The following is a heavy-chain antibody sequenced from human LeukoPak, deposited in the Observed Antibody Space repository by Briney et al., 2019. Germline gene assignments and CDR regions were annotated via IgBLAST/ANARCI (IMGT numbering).Heavy chain of an antibody. CDR1: GFTFCSYS. CDR3: ARDPNTAMVKGRAFDI. V-gene: IGHV3-21*01. Sequence: GGSLRLSCAASGFTFCSYSMNWVPQAPGKGLEWVSSISSSSSYIYYADSVKGRFTISRDNAKNSLYLQMNSLRAEDTAVYYCARDPNTAMVKGRAFDIWGQGTMVTVSS. D-gene: IGHD5-18*01. CDR2: ISSSSSYI. J-gene: IGHJ3*02.